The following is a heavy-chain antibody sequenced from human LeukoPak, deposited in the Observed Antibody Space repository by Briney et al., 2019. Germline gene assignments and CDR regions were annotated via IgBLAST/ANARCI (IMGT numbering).Heavy chain of an antibody. CDR3: ARGRLWFGESLDY. CDR2: INHSGST. V-gene: IGHV4-34*01. D-gene: IGHD3-10*01. J-gene: IGHJ4*02. CDR1: GGPFSGYY. Sequence: KTSETLSLTCAVYGGPFSGYYWSWIRQPPGKGLEWIGEINHSGSTNYNPSLKSRVTISVDTSKNQFSLKLSSVTAADTAVYYCARGRLWFGESLDYWGQGTLVTVSS.